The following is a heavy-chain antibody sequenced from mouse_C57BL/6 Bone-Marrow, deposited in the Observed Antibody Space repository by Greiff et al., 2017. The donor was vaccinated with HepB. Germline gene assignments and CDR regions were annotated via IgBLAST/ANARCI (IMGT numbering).Heavy chain of an antibody. CDR1: GFTSSDYY. Sequence: EVMLVESGGGLVQPGGSLKLSCAASGFTSSDYYMYWVRQTPEKRLEWVAYISNGGGSTYYPDTVKGRFTISRDNAKNTLYLQMSRLKSEDTAMYYCARQLRIRAMDYWGQGTSVTVSS. V-gene: IGHV5-12*01. CDR2: ISNGGGST. CDR3: ARQLRIRAMDY. D-gene: IGHD3-2*02. J-gene: IGHJ4*01.